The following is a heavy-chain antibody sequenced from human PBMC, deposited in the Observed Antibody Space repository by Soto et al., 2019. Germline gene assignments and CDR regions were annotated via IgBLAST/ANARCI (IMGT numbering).Heavy chain of an antibody. D-gene: IGHD3-10*01. Sequence: SQTLSLTCAISGDSVSSNSAAWNWIRQSPSRGLEWLGRTYYRSKWYNDYAVSVKSRITINPDTSKNQFSLQLNSVTPEDTAVYYCARERGGRILWFGELTQQPLDYYYYGMDVWGQETTVTVSS. CDR3: ARERGGRILWFGELTQQPLDYYYYGMDV. CDR1: GDSVSSNSAA. CDR2: TYYRSKWYN. J-gene: IGHJ6*02. V-gene: IGHV6-1*01.